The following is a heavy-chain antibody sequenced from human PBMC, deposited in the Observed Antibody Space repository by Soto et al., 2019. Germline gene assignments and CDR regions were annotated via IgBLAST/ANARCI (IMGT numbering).Heavy chain of an antibody. V-gene: IGHV3-30-3*01. CDR2: ISYDGSNK. Sequence: GGSLRLSCAASGFTFSSYAMHWVRQAPGKGLEWVAVISYDGSNKYYADSVKGRFTISRDNSKNTLYLQMNSLRAEDTAVYYCARGCGVRYPGPGIAAADCYYYGMDVWGQGTTVTVSS. D-gene: IGHD6-13*01. J-gene: IGHJ6*02. CDR1: GFTFSSYA. CDR3: ARGCGVRYPGPGIAAADCYYYGMDV.